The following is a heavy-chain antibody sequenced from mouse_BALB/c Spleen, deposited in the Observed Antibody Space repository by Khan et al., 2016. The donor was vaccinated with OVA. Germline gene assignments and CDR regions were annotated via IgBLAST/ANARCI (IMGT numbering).Heavy chain of an antibody. CDR3: ARGRAY. J-gene: IGHJ3*01. CDR1: GYSITSDYA. V-gene: IGHV3-2*02. Sequence: EVQLVESGPGLVKPSQSLSHTCTVTGYSITSDYAWNWIGQFPGNKLEWMGYIHHSGSTSYSPSLKSRISITRDTSTSQFSLLLNSVTSEDTATYYWARGRAYCGQATLVTVSA. D-gene: IGHD3-3*01. CDR2: IHHSGST.